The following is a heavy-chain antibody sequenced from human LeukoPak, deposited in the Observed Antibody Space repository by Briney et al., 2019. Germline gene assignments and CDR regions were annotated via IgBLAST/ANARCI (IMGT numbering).Heavy chain of an antibody. V-gene: IGHV3-30-3*01. Sequence: GGSLRLSCAASGFTFSSYVIHWVRQAPGKGLEWVAMISYDGSNKYYADSVKGRFTISRDNSKNTLYLQMNSLETEDTAVYYCAKDYYGSGSSSCGMDVWGQGTTVTVSS. CDR2: ISYDGSNK. CDR3: AKDYYGSGSSSCGMDV. D-gene: IGHD3-10*01. CDR1: GFTFSSYV. J-gene: IGHJ6*02.